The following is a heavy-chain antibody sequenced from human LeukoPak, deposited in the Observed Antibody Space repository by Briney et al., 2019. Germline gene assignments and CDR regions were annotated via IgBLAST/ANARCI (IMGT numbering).Heavy chain of an antibody. Sequence: SETLSLTCTVSGGSISSYYWSWIRQPPGKGLEWIGYIYYRGNTNYNPSLKSRVTISVDSSKNQFSLRLSSVTAADTAVYYCARVAVSAREYFDYWGQGTLVTVSS. J-gene: IGHJ4*02. D-gene: IGHD2-21*02. V-gene: IGHV4-59*01. CDR1: GGSISSYY. CDR3: ARVAVSAREYFDY. CDR2: IYYRGNT.